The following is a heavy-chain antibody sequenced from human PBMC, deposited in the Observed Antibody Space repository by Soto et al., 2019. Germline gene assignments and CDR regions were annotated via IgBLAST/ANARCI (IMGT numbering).Heavy chain of an antibody. D-gene: IGHD1-1*01. J-gene: IGHJ3*02. Sequence: GGSLRLSCAAFGFTVSGKKYVAWVRQAPGKGLEWVSALYDLDGTYYADSMKGRFTTSSDSSRTTVYLQMNSLRPDDTAVYSCATWHLQEHAYDIWGQGTMVTVSS. V-gene: IGHV3-53*01. CDR2: LYDLDGT. CDR3: ATWHLQEHAYDI. CDR1: GFTVSGKKY.